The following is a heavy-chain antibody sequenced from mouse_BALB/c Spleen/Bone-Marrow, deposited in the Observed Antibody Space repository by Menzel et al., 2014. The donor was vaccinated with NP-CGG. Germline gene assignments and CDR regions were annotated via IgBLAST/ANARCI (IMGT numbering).Heavy chain of an antibody. J-gene: IGHJ4*01. CDR2: ISSGSSTI. D-gene: IGHD2-2*01. V-gene: IGHV5-17*02. CDR1: GFTFSSFG. CDR3: ARYGYYDAMDY. Sequence: VKLVESGGGLVQPGGSRKLSCAASGFTFSSFGMHWVRQAPEKGLEWVAYISSGSSTIYYADTVKGRFTISRDNPKNTLFLQMTSLRSEDTAMYYCARYGYYDAMDYWGQGTSVTVSS.